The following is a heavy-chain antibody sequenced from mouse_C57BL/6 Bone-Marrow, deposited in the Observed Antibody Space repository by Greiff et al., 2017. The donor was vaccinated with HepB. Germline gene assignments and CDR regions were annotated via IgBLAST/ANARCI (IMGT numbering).Heavy chain of an antibody. CDR3: APLYYGNFDY. V-gene: IGHV1-12*01. CDR1: GYTFTSYN. CDR2: IYPGNGDT. D-gene: IGHD2-1*01. Sequence: QVQLKESGAELVRPGASVKMSCKASGYTFTSYNMHWVKQTPRQGLAWIGAIYPGNGDTSYNQKFKGKATLTVDKSSSTAYMQLSSLTSEDSAVYFCAPLYYGNFDYWGQGTTLTVSS. J-gene: IGHJ2*01.